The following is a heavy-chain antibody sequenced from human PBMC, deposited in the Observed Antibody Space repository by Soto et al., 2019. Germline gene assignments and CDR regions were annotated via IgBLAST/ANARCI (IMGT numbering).Heavy chain of an antibody. Sequence: QVQLQESGPGLVKPSQTLSLTCTVSGGSISSGDYYWSWIRQPPGKGLEWIGYIYYSGSTYYNPALKSRVTISVDTSKNQFSLKLSSVTAADTAVYHCARVGFRVRGAAVDYWGQGTLVTVSS. CDR1: GGSISSGDYY. CDR2: IYYSGST. D-gene: IGHD3-10*01. J-gene: IGHJ4*02. V-gene: IGHV4-30-4*01. CDR3: ARVGFRVRGAAVDY.